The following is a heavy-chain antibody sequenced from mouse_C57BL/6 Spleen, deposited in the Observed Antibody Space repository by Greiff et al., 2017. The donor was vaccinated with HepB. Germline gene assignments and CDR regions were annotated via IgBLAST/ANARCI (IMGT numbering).Heavy chain of an antibody. CDR1: GYTFTSYG. Sequence: QVQLQQSGAELARPGASVKLSCKASGYTFTSYGISWVKQRTGQGLEWIGEIYPRSGNTYYNEKFKGKATLTADKSSSTAYMELRSLTSEDSAVYFCARTVTTPGQFDVWGTGTTVTVSS. J-gene: IGHJ1*03. CDR2: IYPRSGNT. CDR3: ARTVTTPGQFDV. V-gene: IGHV1-81*01. D-gene: IGHD2-3*01.